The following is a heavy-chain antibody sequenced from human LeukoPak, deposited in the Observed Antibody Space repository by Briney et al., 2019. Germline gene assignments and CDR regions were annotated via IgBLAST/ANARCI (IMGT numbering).Heavy chain of an antibody. Sequence: SETLSPTCTVSGGSISSYHWSWIRQPPGKGLEWIGYVYYSGSTNYNPSLKSRVTISVDTPKNQFSLKLSSVTAADTAVYYCAKAGPHGARTGWGQGTLVTVSS. V-gene: IGHV4-59*12. CDR1: GGSISSYH. J-gene: IGHJ4*02. CDR3: AKAGPHGARTG. CDR2: VYYSGST. D-gene: IGHD3/OR15-3a*01.